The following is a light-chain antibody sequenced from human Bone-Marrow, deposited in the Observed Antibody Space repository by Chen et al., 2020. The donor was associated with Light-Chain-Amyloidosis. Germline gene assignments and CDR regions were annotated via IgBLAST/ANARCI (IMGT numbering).Light chain of an antibody. J-gene: IGKJ4*01. CDR2: GAS. CDR1: QSVGSSY. V-gene: IGKV3-20*01. Sequence: EIVLTQSLGTLSLSPGERATLSCSAIQSVGSSYFAWYQQKPGQAPRLLIYGASSRDTGIPDRFSGSGSVTDFTLTISRLEPADCAVYYCQQYGSSSLTFGGGTKVEIK. CDR3: QQYGSSSLT.